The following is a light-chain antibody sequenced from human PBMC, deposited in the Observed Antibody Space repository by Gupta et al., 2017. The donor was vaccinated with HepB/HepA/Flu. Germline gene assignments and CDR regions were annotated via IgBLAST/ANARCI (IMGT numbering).Light chain of an antibody. V-gene: IGKV3-11*01. J-gene: IGKJ4*01. CDR1: QNIRNY. Sequence: EIVLTQSPATLSLSPGERATLSCRASQNIRNYLTWYQQRPGQAPRLLIYDASNSATGIPARFSGSGSGTDFTLTIISLETEDFAVYYCHHRSSWPLTFGAGTKVDIK. CDR2: DAS. CDR3: HHRSSWPLT.